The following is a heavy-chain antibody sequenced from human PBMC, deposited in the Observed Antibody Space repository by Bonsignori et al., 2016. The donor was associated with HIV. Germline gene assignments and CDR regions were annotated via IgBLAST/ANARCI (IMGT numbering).Heavy chain of an antibody. D-gene: IGHD6-19*01. Sequence: GESLKISCAASGFTFSSYAMHWVRQAPGKGLEWVAVISYDGSNKYYADSVKGRFTISRDNSKNTLYLQMNSLRAEDTAVYYCARAIAVAGGAFDIWGQGTMVTVSS. CDR3: ARAIAVAGGAFDI. CDR2: ISYDGSNK. J-gene: IGHJ3*02. V-gene: IGHV3-30-3*01. CDR1: GFTFSSYA.